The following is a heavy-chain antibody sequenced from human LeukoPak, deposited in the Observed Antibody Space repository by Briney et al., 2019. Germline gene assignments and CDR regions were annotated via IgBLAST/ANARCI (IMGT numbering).Heavy chain of an antibody. CDR1: GFTFSSYS. Sequence: GGSLRLSCAASGFTFSSYSMNWVRQAPGKGLEWVSSISSSSSYIYYADSVQGRFTISRDNAKNSLYLQMNSLRAEDTAVYYCARDGSGYYDSSGYPDYWGQGTLVTVSS. J-gene: IGHJ4*02. D-gene: IGHD3-22*01. CDR2: ISSSSSYI. V-gene: IGHV3-21*01. CDR3: ARDGSGYYDSSGYPDY.